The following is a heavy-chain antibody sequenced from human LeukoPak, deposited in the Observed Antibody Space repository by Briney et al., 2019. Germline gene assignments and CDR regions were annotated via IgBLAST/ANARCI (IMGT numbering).Heavy chain of an antibody. D-gene: IGHD1-26*01. V-gene: IGHV3-7*01. CDR1: GFTFSNYW. Sequence: PGGSLRLSCAASGFTFSNYWMSWVRQAPGKGLEWVANIKQDGSEKYFVDSVKGRFTISRDNAKNSLYLQMNSLRAEDTAVYYCARESLVGATHYYYYYMDVWGKGTTVTVSS. J-gene: IGHJ6*03. CDR3: ARESLVGATHYYYYYMDV. CDR2: IKQDGSEK.